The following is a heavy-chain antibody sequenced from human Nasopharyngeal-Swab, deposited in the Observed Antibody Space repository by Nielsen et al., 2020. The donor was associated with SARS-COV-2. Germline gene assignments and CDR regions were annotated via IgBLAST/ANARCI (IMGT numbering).Heavy chain of an antibody. V-gene: IGHV3-74*01. CDR3: ARGCVLTGPSCYCYGMDV. CDR1: EFTFMNLW. J-gene: IGHJ6*02. D-gene: IGHD3-9*01. Sequence: GESLKISCAASEFTFMNLWMHWVRQVPGKGLEWVSRINRDGVSTDYADAVKGRFTISRDNAKNSLYLQMNSLRAEDTAVYYCARGCVLTGPSCYCYGMDVWGQGTTVTVSS. CDR2: INRDGVST.